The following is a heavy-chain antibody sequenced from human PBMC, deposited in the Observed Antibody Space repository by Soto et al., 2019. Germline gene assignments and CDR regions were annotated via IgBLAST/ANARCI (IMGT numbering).Heavy chain of an antibody. D-gene: IGHD6-13*01. V-gene: IGHV1-18*04. CDR3: ARGGEYSSSWTYYYYGMDV. CDR1: GYTFTSYG. J-gene: IGHJ6*02. Sequence: ASVKVSCKASGYTFTSYGISWVRQAPGQGLEWMGWISAYNGNTNYAQKLQGRVTMTTDTSTSTAYMELRSLRSDDTAVYYCARGGEYSSSWTYYYYGMDVWGQGXTVTVYS. CDR2: ISAYNGNT.